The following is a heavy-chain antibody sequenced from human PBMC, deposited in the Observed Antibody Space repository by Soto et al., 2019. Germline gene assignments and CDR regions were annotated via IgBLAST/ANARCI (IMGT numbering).Heavy chain of an antibody. V-gene: IGHV1-3*05. D-gene: IGHD6-19*01. J-gene: IGHJ4*02. CDR2: INAGNGNT. CDR1: GYTFTSYA. Sequence: QVQLVQSGAEEKKPGASVKVSCKASGYTFTSYAMHWVRQAPGQRLEWMGWINAGNGNTKYSQKFQGRVTITRDTSASTADMELSSLRSEDTAVYYCARSPGRPVADYWGQGTLVTVSS. CDR3: ARSPGRPVADY.